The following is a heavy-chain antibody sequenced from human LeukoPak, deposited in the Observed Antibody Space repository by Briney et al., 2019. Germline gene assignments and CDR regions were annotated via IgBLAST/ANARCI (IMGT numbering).Heavy chain of an antibody. CDR1: GDSVSSNSAA. V-gene: IGHV6-1*01. Sequence: SQTLSLTCAVSGDSVSSNSAAWNWIRQSPLRGLEWLGRTYYRSRWFNDYAVSVGSRITIKPDTSKNQVSLQLNSVTPEDTAVYYCTRDRGIIDYWGQGTLVTVSS. J-gene: IGHJ4*02. CDR3: TRDRGIIDY. CDR2: TYYRSRWFN. D-gene: IGHD3-10*01.